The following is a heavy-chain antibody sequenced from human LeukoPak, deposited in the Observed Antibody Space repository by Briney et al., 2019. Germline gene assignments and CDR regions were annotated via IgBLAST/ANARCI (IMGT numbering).Heavy chain of an antibody. J-gene: IGHJ4*02. CDR3: AKREYYDSTNYFPY. Sequence: GSLRLSCVASGFTFGKYWMSWVRQPPGKGPEWIGEIHRSGSTNYNPSLKSRVTISVDKSRNQFSLKLSSVTAADTAVYYCAKREYYDSTNYFPYWGQGTLVTVSS. D-gene: IGHD3-22*01. CDR2: IHRSGST. V-gene: IGHV4-4*02. CDR1: GFTFGKYW.